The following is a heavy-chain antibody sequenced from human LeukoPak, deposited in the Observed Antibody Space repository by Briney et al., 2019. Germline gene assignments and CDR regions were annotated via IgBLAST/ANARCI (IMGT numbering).Heavy chain of an antibody. CDR2: IRYDGSNK. D-gene: IGHD3-3*02. V-gene: IGHV3-30*02. J-gene: IGHJ5*02. CDR1: GITFSSYG. CDR3: VTDLHGINWYVH. Sequence: GGSLRLSCAASGITFSSYGMHWVRQAPGKGLEWVAFIRYDGSNKYYADSVKGRFTISRDNSKNTLYLQMNSLRADDTSMYYCVTDLHGINWYVHWGQGTLVTVSS.